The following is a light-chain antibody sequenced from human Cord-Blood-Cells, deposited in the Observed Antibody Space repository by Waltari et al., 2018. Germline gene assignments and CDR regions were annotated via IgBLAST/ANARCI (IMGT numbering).Light chain of an antibody. Sequence: DIVMTQSPDSLAVSLVERATINCKSSQSVLYSSNNKNYLAWYQQKPGQPTKLLIYWASTRESGVPDRFSGSGSGTDFTLTISSLQAEDVAVYYCQQYYSTLLTFGGGTKVEIK. CDR2: WAS. CDR1: QSVLYSSNNKNY. CDR3: QQYYSTLLT. J-gene: IGKJ4*01. V-gene: IGKV4-1*01.